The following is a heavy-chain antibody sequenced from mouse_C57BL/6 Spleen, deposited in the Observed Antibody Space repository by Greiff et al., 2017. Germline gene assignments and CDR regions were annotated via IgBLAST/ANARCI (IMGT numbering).Heavy chain of an antibody. CDR3: ARDEKPLWFWFAY. Sequence: EVKVEESEGGLVQPGSSMKLSCTASGFTFSDYYMAWVRQVPEKGLEWVANINYDGSSTYYLDSLKSRFIISRDNAKNILYLQMSSLKSEDTATYYCARDEKPLWFWFAYWGQGTLVTVSA. J-gene: IGHJ3*01. D-gene: IGHD2-2*01. V-gene: IGHV5-16*01. CDR2: INYDGSST. CDR1: GFTFSDYY.